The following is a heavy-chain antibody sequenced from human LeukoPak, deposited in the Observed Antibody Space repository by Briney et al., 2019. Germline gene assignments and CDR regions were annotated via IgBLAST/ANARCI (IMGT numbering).Heavy chain of an antibody. CDR2: IIPIFGTA. Sequence: SVKVSCTASGGTFSSYAISWVRQAPGQGLEWMGGIIPIFGTANYAQNFQGRVTITADESTSTAYMELSSLRSEDTAVYYCATTVTTRSIYYYYAMDVWGQGTTVTVSS. D-gene: IGHD4-17*01. CDR3: ATTVTTRSIYYYYAMDV. CDR1: GGTFSSYA. V-gene: IGHV1-69*13. J-gene: IGHJ6*02.